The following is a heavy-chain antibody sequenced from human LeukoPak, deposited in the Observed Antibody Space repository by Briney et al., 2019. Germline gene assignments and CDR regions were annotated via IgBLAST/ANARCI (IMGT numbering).Heavy chain of an antibody. D-gene: IGHD3-10*01. CDR1: GGSISGRGYH. J-gene: IGHJ2*01. V-gene: IGHV4-39*01. CDR2: VYHNGET. CDR3: ARRASVGIRGVILGTQYWYFDL. Sequence: SETLSLTCTVSGGSISGRGYHWGWIRQPPGKRLEWIATVYHNGETYNNPSLKSRVTMSVDTSKNQFSLKLSSVTAADTAVYYCARRASVGIRGVILGTQYWYFDLWGPGTRVTVSS.